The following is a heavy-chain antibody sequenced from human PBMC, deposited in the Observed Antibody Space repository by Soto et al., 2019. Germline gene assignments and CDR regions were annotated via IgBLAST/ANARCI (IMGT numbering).Heavy chain of an antibody. CDR1: GGSISSSNW. D-gene: IGHD3-9*01. CDR2: IYHSGST. CDR3: ARGAYDILTGYFKYYYYGMEV. Sequence: QVQLQESGPGLVKPSGTLSLTCAVSGGSISSSNWWSWVRQPPGKGLEWIGEIYHSGSTNYNPSLKSRVTISVDKSKNQFSLKLSSVTAADTAVYYCARGAYDILTGYFKYYYYGMEVWGQGTTVTVSS. V-gene: IGHV4-4*02. J-gene: IGHJ6*02.